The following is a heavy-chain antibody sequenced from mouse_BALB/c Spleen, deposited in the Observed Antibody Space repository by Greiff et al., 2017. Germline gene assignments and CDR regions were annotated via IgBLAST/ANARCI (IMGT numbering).Heavy chain of an antibody. CDR1: GFTFTDYY. V-gene: IGHV7-3*02. Sequence: EVKLMESGGGLVQPGGSLRLSCATSGFTFTDYYMSWVRQPPGKALEWLGFIRNKANGYTTEYSASVKGRFTISRDNSQSILYLQMNTLRAEDSATYYCARDWGSAMDYWGQGTSVTVSS. J-gene: IGHJ4*01. CDR2: IRNKANGYTT. CDR3: ARDWGSAMDY.